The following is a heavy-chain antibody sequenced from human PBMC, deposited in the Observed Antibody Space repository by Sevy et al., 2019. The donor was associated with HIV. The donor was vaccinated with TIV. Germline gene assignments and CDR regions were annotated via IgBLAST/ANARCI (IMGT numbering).Heavy chain of an antibody. D-gene: IGHD2-21*02. CDR2: IYYSGNT. J-gene: IGHJ4*02. CDR1: GGSISTYY. V-gene: IGHV4-59*01. Sequence: SETLSLTCTVSGGSISTYYWSWIRQPPGKGLEWIGHIYYSGNTNYNPSLKSRITISLDTSKNQFSLNLNSVTAADTAVYYCARAPAGDWAVWGQGTLVTVS. CDR3: ARAPAGDWAV.